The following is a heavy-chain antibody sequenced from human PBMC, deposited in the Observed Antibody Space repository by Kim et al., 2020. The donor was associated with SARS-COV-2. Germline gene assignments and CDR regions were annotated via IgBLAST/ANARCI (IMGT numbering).Heavy chain of an antibody. CDR2: IKQDGSEK. CDR1: GFTFSSYW. Sequence: GGSLRLSCAASGFTFSSYWMSWVRQAPGKGLEWVANIKQDGSEKYYVDSVKGRFTISRDNAKNSLYLQMNSLRAEDTAVYYCARRDIVVVPAASSYAPYYYYYYMDVWGKGTTVTVSS. CDR3: ARRDIVVVPAASSYAPYYYYYYMDV. V-gene: IGHV3-7*01. J-gene: IGHJ6*03. D-gene: IGHD2-2*01.